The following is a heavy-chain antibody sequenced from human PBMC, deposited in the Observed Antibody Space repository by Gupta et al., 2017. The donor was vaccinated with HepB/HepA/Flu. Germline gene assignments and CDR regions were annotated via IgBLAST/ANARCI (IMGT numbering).Heavy chain of an antibody. CDR3: ARIWFVTIFGVVISNAFDI. J-gene: IGHJ3*02. Sequence: QVQLVQSGAEVKKPGASVKVSFKASGYTFTSYGLSWVRKAPGQGLEWMGWISAYNGNTNYAQKLQGRVTMTTDTSTSTAYMELRSLRSDDTAVYYCARIWFVTIFGVVISNAFDIWGQGTMVTVSS. CDR2: ISAYNGNT. CDR1: GYTFTSYG. D-gene: IGHD3-3*01. V-gene: IGHV1-18*01.